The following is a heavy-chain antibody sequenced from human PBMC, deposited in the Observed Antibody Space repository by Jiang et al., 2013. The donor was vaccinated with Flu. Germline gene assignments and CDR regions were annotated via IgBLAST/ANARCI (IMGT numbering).Heavy chain of an antibody. J-gene: IGHJ5*02. CDR1: GYSITSTYY. Sequence: LLKPSETLSLTCAVSGYSITSTYYWGWVRQPPGMGLEWIGTVYHTGITSYNPSLKSRVTISVDTSKNQFSLNLSSLTAADTAVYYCARVLSAYGDYGWFDPWGQGTLVTVSS. V-gene: IGHV4-38-2*01. CDR2: VYHTGIT. D-gene: IGHD4-17*01. CDR3: ARVLSAYGDYGWFDP.